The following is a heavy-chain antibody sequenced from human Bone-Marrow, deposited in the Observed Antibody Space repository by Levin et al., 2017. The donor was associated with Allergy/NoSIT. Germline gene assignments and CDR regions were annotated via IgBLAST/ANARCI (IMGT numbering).Heavy chain of an antibody. D-gene: IGHD4-17*01. J-gene: IGHJ5*02. Sequence: ASVKVSCKASGYTFTGYYMHWVRQAPGQGLEWMGRINPNSGGTNYAQKFQGRVTMTRDTSISTAYMELSRLRSDDTAVYYCARDRSGPLTVTNEGFDPWGQGTLVTVSS. CDR1: GYTFTGYY. CDR2: INPNSGGT. CDR3: ARDRSGPLTVTNEGFDP. V-gene: IGHV1-2*06.